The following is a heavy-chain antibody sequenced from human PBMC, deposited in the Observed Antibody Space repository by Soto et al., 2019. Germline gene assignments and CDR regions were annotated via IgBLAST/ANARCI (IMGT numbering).Heavy chain of an antibody. J-gene: IGHJ4*02. CDR3: AKDRNYGDYLDYFDY. CDR2: ISLNSGSI. D-gene: IGHD4-17*01. Sequence: EVQLVESGGGLVQPGRSLRLSCAASGFTFDDYAMHWVRQAPGKGLEWVSGISLNSGSIGYADSVKGRFTISRDNAKNSLYLQMNSLRAEDTALYYCAKDRNYGDYLDYFDYWGQGTLVTVSS. V-gene: IGHV3-9*01. CDR1: GFTFDDYA.